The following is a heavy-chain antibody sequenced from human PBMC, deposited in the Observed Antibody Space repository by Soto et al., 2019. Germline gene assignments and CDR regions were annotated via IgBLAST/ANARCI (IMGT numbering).Heavy chain of an antibody. Sequence: QVQLVQSGAEVKKPGSSVKVSCKVSGGTFSNYAIDWVRLAPGHGLEWMGGIVPIFGTTYYTQKFQGRATIIADDSTTTADLEMGSLRSEDTALYYCARVGARAGLYNYHGVDVWGQGTAVTVSS. CDR1: GGTFSNYA. CDR2: IVPIFGTT. V-gene: IGHV1-69*12. D-gene: IGHD3-16*01. J-gene: IGHJ6*02. CDR3: ARVGARAGLYNYHGVDV.